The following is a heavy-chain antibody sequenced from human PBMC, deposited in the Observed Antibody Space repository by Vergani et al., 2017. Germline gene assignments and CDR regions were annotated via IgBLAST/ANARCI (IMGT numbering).Heavy chain of an antibody. D-gene: IGHD3-10*01. V-gene: IGHV1-69*12. CDR3: ASRPSGSELAHYYYYYYMDV. CDR1: GGTFSSYA. CDR2: IIPIFGTA. J-gene: IGHJ6*03. Sequence: QVQLVQSGAEVKKPGSSVKVSCKASGGTFSSYAISWVRQAPGQGLEWMGGIIPIFGTANYAQKFQGRVTITADESPSTAYMELSSLRSEDTAVYYCASRPSGSELAHYYYYYYMDVWGKGTTVTVSS.